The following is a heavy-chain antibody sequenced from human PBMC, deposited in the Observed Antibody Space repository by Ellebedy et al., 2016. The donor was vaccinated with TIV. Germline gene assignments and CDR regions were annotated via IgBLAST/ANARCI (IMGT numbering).Heavy chain of an antibody. CDR2: IKQDGSEK. CDR1: GFTFSSYW. D-gene: IGHD3-10*01. CDR3: AREDPIYGSGSYPDY. V-gene: IGHV3-7*01. Sequence: GESLKISXAASGFTFSSYWMSWVRQAPGKGLEWVANIKQDGSEKYYVDSVKGRFTISRDNAKNSLYLQMNSLRAEDTAVYYCAREDPIYGSGSYPDYWGQGTLVTVSS. J-gene: IGHJ4*02.